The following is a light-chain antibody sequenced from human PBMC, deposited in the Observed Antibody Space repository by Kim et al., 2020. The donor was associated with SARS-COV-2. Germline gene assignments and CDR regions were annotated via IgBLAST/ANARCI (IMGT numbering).Light chain of an antibody. CDR1: SSDVGGYNL. CDR3: CSYAGSSTYV. CDR2: EGS. J-gene: IGLJ1*01. V-gene: IGLV2-23*01. Sequence: GQSITISCTGTSSDVGGYNLVSWYQQHPGKAPKVMIYEGSKRPSGVSNRFSGSKSGNTASLTISGLQAEDEADYYCCSYAGSSTYVFGTRTKVTVL.